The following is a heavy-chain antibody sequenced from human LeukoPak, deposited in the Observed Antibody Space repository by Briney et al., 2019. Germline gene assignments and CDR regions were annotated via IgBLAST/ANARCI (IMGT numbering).Heavy chain of an antibody. V-gene: IGHV4-59*08. CDR2: IYDSGTT. Sequence: SETLSLTCTVSGGSISGYYWSWVRQPPGKGLEWIGYIYDSGTTNYNPSLKSRVTISEDTSKNQFSLKMNSVTAADTAVYYCARLASSGWSHCDYWGQGTLVTVSS. D-gene: IGHD6-19*01. J-gene: IGHJ4*02. CDR3: ARLASSGWSHCDY. CDR1: GGSISGYY.